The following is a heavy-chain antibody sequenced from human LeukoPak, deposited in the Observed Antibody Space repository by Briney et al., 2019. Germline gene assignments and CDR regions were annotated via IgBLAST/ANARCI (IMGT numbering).Heavy chain of an antibody. D-gene: IGHD3-3*01. CDR3: AKVRSPGITIFGVGDDY. CDR1: GFNFRTYA. Sequence: GSLGLSCAASGFNFRTYAMHWVRQAPGKGLEWVAFIRYDGTNEFYADSVKGRLTISRDNSQNILYLQMNNVRLEDTAVYFCAKVRSPGITIFGVGDDYWGQGTLVSVSS. V-gene: IGHV3-30*02. J-gene: IGHJ4*02. CDR2: IRYDGTNE.